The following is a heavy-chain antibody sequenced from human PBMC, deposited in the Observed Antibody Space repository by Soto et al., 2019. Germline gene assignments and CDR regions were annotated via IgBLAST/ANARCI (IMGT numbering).Heavy chain of an antibody. D-gene: IGHD1-1*01. CDR3: AKDRSRLLDWVDP. CDR2: ISYDGSNK. Sequence: RQSRRHPYAASGLILSRYGMLCCRQALGKTLEWVAVISYDGSNKYYADSVKGRFTISRDNSKNTLYLQMNSLRAEDTAVYYCAKDRSRLLDWVDPWGQRT. J-gene: IGHJ5*02. CDR1: GLILSRYG. V-gene: IGHV3-30*18.